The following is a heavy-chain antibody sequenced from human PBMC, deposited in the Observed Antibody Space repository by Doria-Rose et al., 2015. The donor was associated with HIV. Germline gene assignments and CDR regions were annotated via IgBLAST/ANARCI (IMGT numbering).Heavy chain of an antibody. J-gene: IGHJ4*02. CDR1: GGSISHYY. CDR3: ARVLSGTYDY. CDR2: IFYTGST. V-gene: IGHV4-59*01. Sequence: QVQLQESGPGLVKPSETLSLTCSVSGGSISHYYWSWIRQPPGKGLEYIGDIFYTGSTNYRHSLKSRVSISIDTSKNKFSLRLSSVTAADTAVYYCARVLSGTYDYWGQGTLATVSS. D-gene: IGHD1-26*01.